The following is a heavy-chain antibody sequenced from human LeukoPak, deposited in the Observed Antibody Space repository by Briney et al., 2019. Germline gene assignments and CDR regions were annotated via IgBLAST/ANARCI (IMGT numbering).Heavy chain of an antibody. CDR3: ARDTYGSRYFDL. V-gene: IGHV1-18*01. Sequence: ASVKVSCKASGYTFTSYGISWVRQAPGQGLEWMGWISAYNGNTDYAQKFQGRVTMTTDTSTSTAYMELRSLRSDDTAVYYCARDTYGSRYFDLWGRGTLVTVSS. J-gene: IGHJ2*01. CDR1: GYTFTSYG. CDR2: ISAYNGNT. D-gene: IGHD3-10*01.